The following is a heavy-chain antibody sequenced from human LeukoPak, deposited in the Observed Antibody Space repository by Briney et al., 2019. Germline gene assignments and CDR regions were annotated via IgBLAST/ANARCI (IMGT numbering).Heavy chain of an antibody. CDR2: IYTSGST. V-gene: IGHV4-61*02. CDR3: ASFLEWVDY. D-gene: IGHD3-3*01. Sequence: SETLSLTCTVSGGSISSGSYYWSWIRQPAGKGLEWIGRIYTSGSTNYNPSLKSRVTISVDTSKNQFSLKLSSVTAADTAVYYCASFLEWVDYWGQGTLVTVSS. CDR1: GGSISSGSYY. J-gene: IGHJ4*02.